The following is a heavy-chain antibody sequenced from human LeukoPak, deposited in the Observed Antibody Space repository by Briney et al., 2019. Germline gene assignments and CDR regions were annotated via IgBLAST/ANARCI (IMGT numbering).Heavy chain of an antibody. CDR2: ISYDGSNK. CDR1: GFTFSSYA. CDR3: ARGGSYSYYYYYGMDV. Sequence: PGGSLRLSCAASGFTFSSYAMHWVRQAPGKGLEWVAVISYDGSNKYYADSVEGRFTISRDNSKNTLYLQMNSLRAEDTAVYYCARGGSYSYYYYYGMDVWGQGTTVTVSS. J-gene: IGHJ6*02. V-gene: IGHV3-30*04. D-gene: IGHD1-26*01.